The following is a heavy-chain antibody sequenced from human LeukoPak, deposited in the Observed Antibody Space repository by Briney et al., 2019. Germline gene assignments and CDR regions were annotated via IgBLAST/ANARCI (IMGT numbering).Heavy chain of an antibody. J-gene: IGHJ4*02. CDR1: GFTFSSYG. CDR2: IWYDGSNK. V-gene: IGHV3-33*01. D-gene: IGHD2-15*01. Sequence: PGRSLRLSCAASGFTFSSYGMHWVRQAPGKGLEWVAVIWYDGSNKYYADSVKGRFTISRDNSKNTLYLQMNSLRAEDTAVYYCARDRGYCSGGSCYSSGSSTFDYWGQGTLVTVSS. CDR3: ARDRGYCSGGSCYSSGSSTFDY.